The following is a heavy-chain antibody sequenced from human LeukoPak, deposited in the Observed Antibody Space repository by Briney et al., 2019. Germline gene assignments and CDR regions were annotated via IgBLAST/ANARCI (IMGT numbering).Heavy chain of an antibody. D-gene: IGHD4/OR15-4a*01. Sequence: GGSLRLSCAASGFTFSNYWMSWVRQAPGKGLEWVAFIRYDGNNKDYADSVKGRFTISRDNSKNTLYLQMNSLRVEDTAVYYCAKGYGDLVAFNIWGQGTMVTVSS. J-gene: IGHJ3*02. CDR3: AKGYGDLVAFNI. V-gene: IGHV3-30*02. CDR2: IRYDGNNK. CDR1: GFTFSNYW.